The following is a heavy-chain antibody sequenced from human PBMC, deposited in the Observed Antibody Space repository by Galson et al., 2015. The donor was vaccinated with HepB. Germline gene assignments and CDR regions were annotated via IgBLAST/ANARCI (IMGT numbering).Heavy chain of an antibody. D-gene: IGHD3-22*01. CDR3: ARVAGGSSGHNYFVPEFYFDH. CDR1: GFTFSTYW. CDR2: INSDGITT. J-gene: IGHJ4*02. Sequence: SLRLSCAASGFTFSTYWMHWVRQGPGKGLVWVSRINSDGITTSYADSVKGRFTISRDNAKNTLYLQMNSLRAEDTAVYYCARVAGGSSGHNYFVPEFYFDHWGQGTLVTVSS. V-gene: IGHV3-74*01.